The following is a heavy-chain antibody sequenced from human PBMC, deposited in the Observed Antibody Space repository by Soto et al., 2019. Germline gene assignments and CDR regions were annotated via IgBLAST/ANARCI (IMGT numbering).Heavy chain of an antibody. CDR2: IYTSGST. CDR1: GGSISSYY. J-gene: IGHJ6*02. Sequence: SETLSLTCTVSGGSISSYYWSWIRQPAGKGLEWIGRIYTSGSTNYNPSLKSRITMSVDTSKNQFSLKLSSVTAADTAVYYCARGAYMKPRNYGSVLTYGMDVWGQGTTVTVSS. CDR3: ARGAYMKPRNYGSVLTYGMDV. V-gene: IGHV4-4*07. D-gene: IGHD3-10*01.